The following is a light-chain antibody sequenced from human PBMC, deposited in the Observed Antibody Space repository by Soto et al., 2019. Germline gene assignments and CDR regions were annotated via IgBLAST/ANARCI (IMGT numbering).Light chain of an antibody. CDR1: SSDVGGYTF. Sequence: QSALTQPRSVSGSPGQTVTISCTGTSSDVGGYTFVSWYQQHPGKAPKVLIYEVTKRPSGVPDRFSGSKSGNTASLTISWRQAENDADYYCCSYAGSYDSVFGGDNKLTVL. CDR3: CSYAGSYDSV. J-gene: IGLJ3*02. V-gene: IGLV2-11*01. CDR2: EVT.